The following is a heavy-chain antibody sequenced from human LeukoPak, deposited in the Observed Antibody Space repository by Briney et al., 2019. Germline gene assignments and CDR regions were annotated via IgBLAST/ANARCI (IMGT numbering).Heavy chain of an antibody. J-gene: IGHJ4*02. CDR3: ARDRPNYYGSDGHYYRRDGDY. CDR1: GFTFSIYA. Sequence: GGSLRLSCAASGFTFSIYAMSWVRQAPGKGLQWVSSITSRGESTWYVDSVKGRFTITRDNSETTLYLQMHSLRAEDTAVYYCARDRPNYYGSDGHYYRRDGDYWGRGTLVSVSS. V-gene: IGHV3-23*01. D-gene: IGHD3-22*01. CDR2: ITSRGEST.